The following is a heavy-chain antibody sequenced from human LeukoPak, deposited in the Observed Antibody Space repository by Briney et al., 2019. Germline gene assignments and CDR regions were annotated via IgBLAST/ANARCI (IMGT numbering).Heavy chain of an antibody. CDR1: GGSINSGDYY. J-gene: IGHJ4*02. CDR2: IYYSGST. Sequence: SQTLSLTCTVSGGSINSGDYYWSWIRQPPGKGLEWIGYIYYSGSTYYNPSLKTRVTISVDTSKNQFSLKLSSVTAADTAVYYCARGLPSVGFDYWGQGTLVTVSS. V-gene: IGHV4-30-4*01. CDR3: ARGLPSVGFDY. D-gene: IGHD3-10*01.